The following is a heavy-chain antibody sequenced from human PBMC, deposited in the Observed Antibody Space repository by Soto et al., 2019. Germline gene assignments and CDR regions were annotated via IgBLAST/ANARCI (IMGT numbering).Heavy chain of an antibody. Sequence: PGGYLRFSCAASGFVFSDFQFNWVRQAPGGGLEWLSSITGTSAFTEYAESIEGRFTISRDNPNKLLFLHMDNLRPDDTAVYYFARDKLAFQGAFDLWGQGTLVTVSS. J-gene: IGHJ4*02. CDR2: ITGTSAFT. V-gene: IGHV3-21*01. CDR3: ARDKLAFQGAFDL. D-gene: IGHD3-16*01. CDR1: GFVFSDFQ.